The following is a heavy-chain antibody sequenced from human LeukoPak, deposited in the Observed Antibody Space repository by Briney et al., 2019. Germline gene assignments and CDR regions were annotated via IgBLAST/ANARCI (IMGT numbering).Heavy chain of an antibody. CDR3: ARVSFDSSGYVFDY. V-gene: IGHV4-4*02. CDR1: GGSISSSNG. D-gene: IGHD3-22*01. Sequence: SETLSLTCAVSGGSISSSNGWSWVRQPPGKGLEWMGEIYHSGSTNYNSSLKSRVTISVDKSKSQFSMKLSSMTAADTAVYYCARVSFDSSGYVFDYWGQGTLVTVSS. J-gene: IGHJ4*02. CDR2: IYHSGST.